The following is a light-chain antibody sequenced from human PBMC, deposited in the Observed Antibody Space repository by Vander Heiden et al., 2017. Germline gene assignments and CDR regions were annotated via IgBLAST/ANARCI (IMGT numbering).Light chain of an antibody. CDR2: GAS. CDR1: QDILNF. J-gene: IGKJ1*01. Sequence: DIQMTQSPSSLSASVGDRVTITCRAGQDILNFLNWYQQKPGIAPKLLIQGASSLQSGVPSRFSGSGSGADFTLTISGLQPEDSATYFCQQSYNDPTFGQGTKVEV. V-gene: IGKV1-39*01. CDR3: QQSYNDPT.